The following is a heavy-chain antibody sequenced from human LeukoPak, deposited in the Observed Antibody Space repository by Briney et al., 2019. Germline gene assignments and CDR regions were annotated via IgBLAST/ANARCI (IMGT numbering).Heavy chain of an antibody. CDR3: VRESPSN. CDR2: ISSSSSYI. J-gene: IGHJ4*02. CDR1: GFNFDDYA. V-gene: IGHV3-21*01. Sequence: GGSLRLSCVGSGFNFDDYAMNWVRQAPGKGLEWVSSISSSSSYIYYADSVKGRFTISRDNAKNSLYLQMNSLRAEDTAVYYCVRESPSNWGQGTLVTVSS.